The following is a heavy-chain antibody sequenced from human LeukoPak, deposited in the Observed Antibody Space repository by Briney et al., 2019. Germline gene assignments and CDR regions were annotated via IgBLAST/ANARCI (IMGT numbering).Heavy chain of an antibody. CDR3: TTDGGRKSRPYHFDY. CDR1: GFTLSNAW. J-gene: IGHJ4*02. V-gene: IGHV3-15*01. Sequence: GSLRLSCAASGFTLSNAWMSWVRQAPGKGLEWVGRIKSKIDGGTTDYAAPVKGRFTISRDDSKNTLYLQMNSLKTEDTAVYYCTTDGGRKSRPYHFDYWGQGTLVTVSS. CDR2: IKSKIDGGTT. D-gene: IGHD3-16*01.